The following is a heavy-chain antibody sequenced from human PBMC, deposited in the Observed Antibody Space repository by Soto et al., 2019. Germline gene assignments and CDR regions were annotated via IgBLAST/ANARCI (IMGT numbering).Heavy chain of an antibody. J-gene: IGHJ4*02. CDR3: AKDRLPTSGQGFYFYS. CDR2: ILPDETG. V-gene: IGHV3-23*01. CDR1: GFTFSTYA. Sequence: DVNLLQSGGGSAQPGGSLRLSCATSGFTFSTYAMTWVRQVPGRGLQWVSTILPDETGFYTVSVKGRFTISRDNYRGIVYLQMNDLWVEDAAIYYCAKDRLPTSGQGFYFYSWGQGSLVTVSS. D-gene: IGHD2-15*01.